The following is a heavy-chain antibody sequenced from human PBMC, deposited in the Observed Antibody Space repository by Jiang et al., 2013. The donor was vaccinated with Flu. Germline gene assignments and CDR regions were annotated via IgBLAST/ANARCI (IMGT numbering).Heavy chain of an antibody. Sequence: GSGLVKPSETLSLTCTVSGDSVSSGAYYWSWIRQPPGKGLEWIGYIYYSGTTNYSPSLKSRVTISVDTSKNQLSLKLRSVTAADTAMYYCARDRRYSSSANWFRPRGARDPGPPSPQ. J-gene: IGHJ5*02. V-gene: IGHV4-61*08. CDR2: IYYSGTT. CDR3: ARDRRYSSSANWFRPR. D-gene: IGHD4-11*01. CDR1: GDSVSSGAYY.